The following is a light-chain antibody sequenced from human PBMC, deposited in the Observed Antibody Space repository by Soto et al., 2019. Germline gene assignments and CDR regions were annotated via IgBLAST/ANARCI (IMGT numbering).Light chain of an antibody. CDR2: AAS. Sequence: IQVTRSPSSLSACVGDRVTITCRASQNIFTYLNWYQQKPGKAPNLLIYAASTLQSGVPSRFSGSGYGTDFTLTISSLQPEDFASYYCQQTYTSPTFGQGTKVDIK. CDR1: QNIFTY. V-gene: IGKV1-39*01. J-gene: IGKJ2*01. CDR3: QQTYTSPT.